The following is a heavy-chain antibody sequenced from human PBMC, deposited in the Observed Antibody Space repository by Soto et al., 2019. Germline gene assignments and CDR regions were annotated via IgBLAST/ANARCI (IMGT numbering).Heavy chain of an antibody. Sequence: GASVKASCKASGGSFSGYESRWVRRAPGQGIEWMGGIIPIFGTASYAQKFQGRVTISADESTSTAYMELSSLRSEDTAVYYCACFSPRADILTGYLALNYYYGMDVWGQGATVTVSS. D-gene: IGHD3-9*01. CDR3: ACFSPRADILTGYLALNYYYGMDV. CDR2: IIPIFGTA. CDR1: GGSFSGYE. V-gene: IGHV1-69*13. J-gene: IGHJ6*02.